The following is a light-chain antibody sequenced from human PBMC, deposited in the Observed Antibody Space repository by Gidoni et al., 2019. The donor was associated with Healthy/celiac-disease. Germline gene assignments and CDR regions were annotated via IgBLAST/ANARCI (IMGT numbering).Light chain of an antibody. CDR2: AAS. CDR1: QSISSY. V-gene: IGKV1-39*01. CDR3: QQSYSTFWT. J-gene: IGKJ2*01. Sequence: QITQCPSSLSASVGDRVTIPCRASQSISSYLNWYQQKPGKAPKLLIYAASSLQSGIPSRFSGSGSGTDFTLTISSLQPEDFATYYCQQSYSTFWTFGQGTKLEIK.